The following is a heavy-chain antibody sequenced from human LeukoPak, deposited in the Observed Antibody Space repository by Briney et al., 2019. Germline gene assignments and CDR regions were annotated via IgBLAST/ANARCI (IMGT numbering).Heavy chain of an antibody. D-gene: IGHD3-22*01. J-gene: IGHJ6*02. CDR2: IYYSGST. CDR1: GGSISSSSYY. CDR3: ARTAMIAVVITSYPKINYYGMDV. Sequence: SETLSLTCTVSGGSISSSSYYWGWIRQPPGKGLEWIGSIYYSGSTYYNPSLKSRVTISVDTSKNQFSLKLSSVTAADTAVYYCARTAMIAVVITSYPKINYYGMDVWGQGTTVTVSS. V-gene: IGHV4-39*01.